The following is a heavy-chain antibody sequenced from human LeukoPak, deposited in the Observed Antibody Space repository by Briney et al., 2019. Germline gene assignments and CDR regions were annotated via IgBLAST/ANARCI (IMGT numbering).Heavy chain of an antibody. Sequence: SETLSLTCAVYGGSFSGYYWSWIRQPPGKGLEWIGEINHSGSTNYNPSLKSRVTISVDTSKNQFSLKLSSVTAADTAVYYCARHQPDIVVVVAANAWFDPWGQGTLVTVSS. V-gene: IGHV4-34*01. CDR2: INHSGST. D-gene: IGHD2-15*01. CDR1: GGSFSGYY. J-gene: IGHJ5*02. CDR3: ARHQPDIVVVVAANAWFDP.